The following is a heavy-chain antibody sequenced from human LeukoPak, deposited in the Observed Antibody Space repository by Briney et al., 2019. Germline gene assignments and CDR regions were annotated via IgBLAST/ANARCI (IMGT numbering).Heavy chain of an antibody. CDR2: IITIFGTA. Sequence: SVKVSCKASGGTFSSYAISWVRQAPGQGLEWMGGIITIFGTANYAQKLQGRVTMTTDTPTSTAYMELRSLRSDDTAVYYCARDGARSGWVDYWGQGTLVTVSS. CDR3: ARDGARSGWVDY. J-gene: IGHJ4*02. V-gene: IGHV1-69*05. CDR1: GGTFSSYA. D-gene: IGHD6-19*01.